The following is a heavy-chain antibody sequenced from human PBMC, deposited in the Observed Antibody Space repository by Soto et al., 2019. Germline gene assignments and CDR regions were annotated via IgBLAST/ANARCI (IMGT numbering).Heavy chain of an antibody. CDR1: GFTFGDYA. CDR2: IRSKAYGGTT. V-gene: IGHV3-49*03. J-gene: IGHJ5*02. Sequence: GGSLRLSCTASGFTFGDYAMSWFRQAPGKGLEWVGFIRSKAYGGTTEYAASVKGRFTISRDDSKSIAYLQMNSLKTEDTAVYYCTRAGGKQLVPGWFDPWGQGTLVTVSS. CDR3: TRAGGKQLVPGWFDP. D-gene: IGHD6-6*01.